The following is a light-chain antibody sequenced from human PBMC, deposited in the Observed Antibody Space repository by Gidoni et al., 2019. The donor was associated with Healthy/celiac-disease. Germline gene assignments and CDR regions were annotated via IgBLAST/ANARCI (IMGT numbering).Light chain of an antibody. CDR3: QAWDSSTEV. CDR1: KLGDKY. V-gene: IGLV3-1*01. CDR2: QDS. J-gene: IGLJ2*01. Sequence: SYEVTQPPPGSVSPGQTASITCSGDKLGDKYACWYQQKPGQSPVLVIYQDSKRPSGIPERFSGSNSGNTATLTISGTQAMDEADYYCQAWDSSTEVFGGGTKLTVL.